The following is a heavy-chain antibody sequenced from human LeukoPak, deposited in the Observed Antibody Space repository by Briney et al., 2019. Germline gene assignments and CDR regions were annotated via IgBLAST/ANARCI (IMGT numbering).Heavy chain of an antibody. J-gene: IGHJ6*02. Sequence: GESLKISCKGSGYSFTSYWIGWVRQMPGKGLEWMGIIYPGDSDTRYSPSFQGQVTISADKSISTAYLQWSSLKASDTAMYYCATYDYVSGSYRPGPYYGMDVWGQGTTVTVSS. CDR2: IYPGDSDT. CDR1: GYSFTSYW. D-gene: IGHD3-16*02. V-gene: IGHV5-51*01. CDR3: ATYDYVSGSYRPGPYYGMDV.